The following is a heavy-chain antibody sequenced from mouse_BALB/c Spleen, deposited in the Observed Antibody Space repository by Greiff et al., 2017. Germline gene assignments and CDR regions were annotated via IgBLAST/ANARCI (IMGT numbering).Heavy chain of an antibody. CDR1: GYTFTSYY. Sequence: QVQLQQSGAELVKPGASVKLSCKASGYTFTSYYMYWVKQRPGQGLEWIGELNPSNGGTNFNEKFKSKATLTVDKSSSTAYMQLSSLTSEDSAVYYCTRSKGYFDDWGQGTTLTGSS. V-gene: IGHV1S81*02. J-gene: IGHJ2*01. CDR2: LNPSNGGT. CDR3: TRSKGYFDD.